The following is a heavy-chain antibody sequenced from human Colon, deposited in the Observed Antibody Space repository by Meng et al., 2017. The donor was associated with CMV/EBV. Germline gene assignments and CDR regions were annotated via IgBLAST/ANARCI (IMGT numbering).Heavy chain of an antibody. D-gene: IGHD3-10*01. Sequence: SGVTFRSYAMSWVRQAPGKGLEWVSTISGGGDTTDYADSVEGRFTISRDNSKNTLYLQMNSLRAEDTAVYYCAKVDVLLWYGDFDYWGQGTLVTVSS. CDR2: ISGGGDTT. CDR3: AKVDVLLWYGDFDY. CDR1: GVTFRSYA. J-gene: IGHJ4*02. V-gene: IGHV3-23*01.